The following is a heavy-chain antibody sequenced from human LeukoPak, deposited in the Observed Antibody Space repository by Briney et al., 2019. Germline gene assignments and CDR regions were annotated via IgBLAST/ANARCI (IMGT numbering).Heavy chain of an antibody. Sequence: PSDTLSLTCTLSGYSISIGFYWAWIGQPPGKGLDWFGSTYHSGATYYTPSLKSRVTISVDPSKNQFSLKLSSVTAADAAIYYCATDETITTFDTWGLGTLVTVSS. D-gene: IGHD5-24*01. CDR3: ATDETITTFDT. CDR2: TYHSGAT. CDR1: GYSISIGFY. V-gene: IGHV4-38-2*02. J-gene: IGHJ5*02.